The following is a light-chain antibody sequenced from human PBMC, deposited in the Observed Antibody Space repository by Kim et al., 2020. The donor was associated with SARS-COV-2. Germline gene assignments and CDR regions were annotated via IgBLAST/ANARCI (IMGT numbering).Light chain of an antibody. J-gene: IGKJ4*01. CDR2: AAS. CDR1: QSISNY. Sequence: ASVGDRVTITCRARQSISNYLEWYQQKPGRAPKRLIYAASSLHSGVPSRFSGSGSGTEFTLTLSSLQPEDFSTYFCLQSNTSPLTFGEGTRVDIK. V-gene: IGKV1-39*01. CDR3: LQSNTSPLT.